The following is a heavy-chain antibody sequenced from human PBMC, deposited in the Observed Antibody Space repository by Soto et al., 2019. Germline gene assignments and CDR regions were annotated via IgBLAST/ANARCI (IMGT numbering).Heavy chain of an antibody. V-gene: IGHV3-33*01. CDR2: IWYDGSNK. CDR3: ARDQGGADYFDY. D-gene: IGHD3-16*01. J-gene: IGHJ4*02. CDR1: GFTFSSYG. Sequence: GGSLRPSCAASGFTFSSYGMHWVRQAPGKGLEWVAVIWYDGSNKYYADSVKGRFTISRDNSKNTLYLQMNSLRAEDTAVYYCARDQGGADYFDYWGQGTLVTVSS.